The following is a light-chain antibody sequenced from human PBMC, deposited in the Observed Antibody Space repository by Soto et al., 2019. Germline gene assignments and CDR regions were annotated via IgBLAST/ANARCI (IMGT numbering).Light chain of an antibody. J-gene: IGLJ1*01. CDR3: CSYAGSSTFLYV. Sequence: SALPQPASLSGSPGQSITISCTGTSSDVGSYNLVSWYQQHPGKAPKLMIYEVTKRPSGVSNRFSGSKSGNTASLTISGLQAEDEADYYCCSYAGSSTFLYVFGTGTKVTVL. CDR1: SSDVGSYNL. V-gene: IGLV2-23*02. CDR2: EVT.